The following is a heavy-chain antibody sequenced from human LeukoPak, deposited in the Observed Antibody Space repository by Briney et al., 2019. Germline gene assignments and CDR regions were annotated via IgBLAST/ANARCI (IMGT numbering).Heavy chain of an antibody. CDR2: ISSNGGST. Sequence: GGSLRLSCSASGFTFSSYAMHWVRQAPGKGLEYVSAISSNGGSTYYADSVKGRFTISRDNSKNTLYPQMSSLRAEDTAVYYCVKDGTDYGDFPRDYFDYWGQGTLVTVSS. V-gene: IGHV3-64D*06. CDR3: VKDGTDYGDFPRDYFDY. J-gene: IGHJ4*02. CDR1: GFTFSSYA. D-gene: IGHD4-17*01.